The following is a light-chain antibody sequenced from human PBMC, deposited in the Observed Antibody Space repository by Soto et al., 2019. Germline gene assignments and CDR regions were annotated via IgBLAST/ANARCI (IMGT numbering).Light chain of an antibody. V-gene: IGKV1-5*01. J-gene: IGKJ1*01. CDR2: DAS. CDR1: QSISSW. CDR3: QQYNSYSGT. Sequence: TQSPSTLSASVGDRVTITCRASQSISSWLAWYQQKPGKAPKLLIYDASSLESGVPSRFSGSGSGTEFTLTISSLQPDDFATYYCQQYNSYSGTLGQGTKVDIK.